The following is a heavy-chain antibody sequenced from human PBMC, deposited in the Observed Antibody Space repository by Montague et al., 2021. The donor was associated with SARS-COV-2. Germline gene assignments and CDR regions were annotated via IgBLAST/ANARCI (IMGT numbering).Heavy chain of an antibody. Sequence: SETLSLTCAVSSASITSYYLSWIRQSPGKGLEWIGYIYYSGNTNYSPSLQSRVTISVDSSKTQFSLRLTSVTAADTAVYYCARHAVGCECGGHNCCTDAFDIWGQGTLVTVSS. D-gene: IGHD2-21*01. J-gene: IGHJ3*02. CDR3: ARHAVGCECGGHNCCTDAFDI. CDR2: IYYSGNT. V-gene: IGHV4-59*08. CDR1: SASITSYY.